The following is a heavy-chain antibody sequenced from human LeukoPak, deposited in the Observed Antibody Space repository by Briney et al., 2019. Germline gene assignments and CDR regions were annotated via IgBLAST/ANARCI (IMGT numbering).Heavy chain of an antibody. CDR3: AYDFWSGFVDY. Sequence: GGSLRLSCAASGLTFSSYAMSWVRQAPGKGLEWVSAISGSGGSTYYADSVKGRFTISRDNSKNTLYLQMNSLRAEDTAVYYCAYDFWSGFVDYWGQGTLVTVSS. CDR1: GLTFSSYA. D-gene: IGHD3-3*01. J-gene: IGHJ4*02. CDR2: ISGSGGST. V-gene: IGHV3-23*01.